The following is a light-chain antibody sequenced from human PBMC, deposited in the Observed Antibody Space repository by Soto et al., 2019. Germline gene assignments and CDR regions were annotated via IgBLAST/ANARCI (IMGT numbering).Light chain of an antibody. CDR3: QQRSKWPLT. J-gene: IGKJ4*01. CDR2: DAS. Sequence: EIVLTQSPATLSVSPGERATLSCRASQSVSSYLAWLQQKPGQAPRLLIYDASNRATGIPARFSGSGSGTDFTLTISSLEPEDVAVYYCQQRSKWPLTFGGGTKVEIK. CDR1: QSVSSY. V-gene: IGKV3-11*01.